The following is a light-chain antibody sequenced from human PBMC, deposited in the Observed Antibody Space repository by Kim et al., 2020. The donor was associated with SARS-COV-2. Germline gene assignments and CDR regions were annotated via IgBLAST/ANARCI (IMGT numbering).Light chain of an antibody. V-gene: IGKV4-1*01. J-gene: IGKJ1*01. CDR1: QSVSYSSNNEHF. CDR3: QQHSGSLRT. CDR2: CAS. Sequence: ATINWKSSQSVSYSSNNEHFLGWYQPNPGPPPQILIYCASTRDSGVPDQYRGSGSGTDFTLTIRSLQAEDVAAHYCQQHSGSLRTFGQGTKVDIK.